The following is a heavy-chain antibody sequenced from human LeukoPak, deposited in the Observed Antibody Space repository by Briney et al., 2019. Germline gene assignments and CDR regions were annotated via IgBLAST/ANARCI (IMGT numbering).Heavy chain of an antibody. J-gene: IGHJ4*02. Sequence: PSETLSLTCAVYGGSFSGYYWSWVRQPPGKGLEWIGEINHSGSTNYNPSLKSRVTISVATSKNQFSLKLSSVTAADTAVYYCARVVRAGAYHYDYWGQGTLVTVSS. V-gene: IGHV4-34*01. CDR3: ARVVRAGAYHYDY. CDR2: INHSGST. CDR1: GGSFSGYY. D-gene: IGHD6-13*01.